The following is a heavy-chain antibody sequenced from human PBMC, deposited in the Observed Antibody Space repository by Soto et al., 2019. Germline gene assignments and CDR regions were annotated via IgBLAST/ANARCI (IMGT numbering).Heavy chain of an antibody. J-gene: IGHJ4*02. D-gene: IGHD7-27*01. CDR2: INPNSGGT. V-gene: IGHV1-2*02. Sequence: ASVKVSCMASGYTFTGYYMHWVRQAPGQGLEWMGWINPNSGGTNYAQKFQGRVTMTRDTSISTAYMELSRLRSDDTAVYYCARTGPNWGHFDYWGQGTLVTVSS. CDR1: GYTFTGYY. CDR3: ARTGPNWGHFDY.